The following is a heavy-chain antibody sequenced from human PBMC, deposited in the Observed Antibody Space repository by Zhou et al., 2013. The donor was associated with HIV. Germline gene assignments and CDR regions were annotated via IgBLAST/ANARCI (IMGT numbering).Heavy chain of an antibody. CDR2: IYSSGST. V-gene: IGHV4-4*07. D-gene: IGHD2-15*01. J-gene: IGHJ5*02. CDR3: ARDMEDIVVVVAAYKWFDP. CDR1: GFSITSSYY. Sequence: QVQLQESGPGLVKPSETLSLTCAVSGFSITSSYYWSWIRQPAGKGLEWIGRIYSSGSTNYNPSSGSRVTMSVDTSKNQFSLKLSSVTAADTAVYYCARDMEDIVVVVAAYKWFDPWGQGTLVTVSS.